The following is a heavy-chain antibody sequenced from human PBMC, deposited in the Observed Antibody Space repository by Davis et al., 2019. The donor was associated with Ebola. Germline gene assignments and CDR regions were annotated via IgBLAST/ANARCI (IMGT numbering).Heavy chain of an antibody. CDR3: ARATFGYNSGWYADY. CDR1: GYTFTSYA. J-gene: IGHJ4*02. CDR2: INAGNGNT. D-gene: IGHD6-19*01. Sequence: ASVKVSCKASGYTFTSYAMHWVRQAPGQRLEWMGWINAGNGNTKYSQKFQGRVTITRDTSASTAYMELSSLRFEDTAVFYCARATFGYNSGWYADYWGQGTLVTVSS. V-gene: IGHV1-3*01.